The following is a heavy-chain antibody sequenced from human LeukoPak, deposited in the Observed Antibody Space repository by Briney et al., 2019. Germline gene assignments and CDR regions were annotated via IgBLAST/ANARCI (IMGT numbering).Heavy chain of an antibody. CDR2: ISDSGGST. Sequence: PGGSLRLSCAASGFTVSSNYMSWVRQAPGKGLEWVSAISDSGGSTFYADSVKGRFTISRDNSKNTLDLQMSSLRAEDTAVYYCAKRVEYSSSSVYFQNWGQGTLVTVSS. J-gene: IGHJ1*01. V-gene: IGHV3-23*01. CDR1: GFTVSSNY. CDR3: AKRVEYSSSSVYFQN. D-gene: IGHD6-6*01.